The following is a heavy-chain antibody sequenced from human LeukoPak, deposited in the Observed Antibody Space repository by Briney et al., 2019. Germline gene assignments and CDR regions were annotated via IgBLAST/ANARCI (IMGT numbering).Heavy chain of an antibody. J-gene: IGHJ3*02. Sequence: SETLSLTCTVSGGSISSYYWSWIRQPPGKGLEWIGYIYYSGSTNYNPSLKSRVTISVDTSKNQFSLKLSSVTAADTAVHYCARAGDSSSYAFDIWGQGTMVTVSS. CDR2: IYYSGST. D-gene: IGHD6-13*01. V-gene: IGHV4-59*01. CDR1: GGSISSYY. CDR3: ARAGDSSSYAFDI.